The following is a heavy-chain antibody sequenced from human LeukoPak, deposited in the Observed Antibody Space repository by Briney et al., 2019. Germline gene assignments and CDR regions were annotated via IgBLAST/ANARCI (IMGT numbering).Heavy chain of an antibody. J-gene: IGHJ4*02. CDR2: ISGSGGST. D-gene: IGHD3-10*01. V-gene: IGHV3-23*01. CDR1: GFTFSSYA. Sequence: PGGSLRLSCAASGFTFSSYAMSWVRQAPGKGLEWVSAISGSGGSTYYADSVKGRFTISRDNSKNTLYLQMNSLRAEDTAVYYCANLGDVLLWFGGSTQADYWGQGTLVTVSS. CDR3: ANLGDVLLWFGGSTQADY.